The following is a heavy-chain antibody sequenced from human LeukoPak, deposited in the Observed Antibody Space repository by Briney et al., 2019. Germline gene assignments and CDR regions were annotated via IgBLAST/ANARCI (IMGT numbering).Heavy chain of an antibody. V-gene: IGHV3-30*18. CDR2: ISYDGSNK. CDR1: GFTFISFG. Sequence: PGGSLRLSYAASGFTFISFGMHWVRQAPGKGLEWVALISYDGSNKYYADTVKGRFTISRDNSKNTLYLQMNSLRAEDAAVYYCAKDWDPGYYDSSGSYPDYWGQGTLVTVSS. CDR3: AKDWDPGYYDSSGSYPDY. J-gene: IGHJ4*02. D-gene: IGHD3-22*01.